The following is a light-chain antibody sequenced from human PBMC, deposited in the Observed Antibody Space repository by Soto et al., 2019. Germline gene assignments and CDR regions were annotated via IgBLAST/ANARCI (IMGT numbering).Light chain of an antibody. CDR1: SSDVGGYNY. V-gene: IGLV2-14*01. CDR2: EVS. J-gene: IGLJ1*01. Sequence: QSVLTQPASVSGSPGQSITISCTGTSSDVGGYNYVSWYQQHPGKAPKLMIYEVSNRPPGVSIRFSGSKSGNTASLTISGLQAEDEADYYCSSYTSSTSLDVFGTGTKVTVL. CDR3: SSYTSSTSLDV.